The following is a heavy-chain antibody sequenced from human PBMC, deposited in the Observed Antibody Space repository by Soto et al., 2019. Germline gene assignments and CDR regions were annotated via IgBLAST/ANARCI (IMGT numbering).Heavy chain of an antibody. CDR2: IYPGDSDT. CDR3: AIFGDGYVESSGYPHYFYYGMDV. J-gene: IGHJ6*02. V-gene: IGHV5-51*01. D-gene: IGHD3-22*01. Sequence: GESLKSSCRGSGYSFTSYWIGWVRQMPVKGLEWMGIIYPGDSDTRYSPSFQGQVTISADKSISTAYLQWSSLKASDTAMYYCAIFGDGYVESSGYPHYFYYGMDVWGQGTTVTVSS. CDR1: GYSFTSYW.